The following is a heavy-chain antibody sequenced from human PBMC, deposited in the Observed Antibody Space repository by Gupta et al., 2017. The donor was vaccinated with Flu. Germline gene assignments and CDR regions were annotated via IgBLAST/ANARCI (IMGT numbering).Heavy chain of an antibody. D-gene: IGHD2-15*01. CDR3: ARRASGCSGGSCYSKSPWRPGGKNWFDP. J-gene: IGHJ5*02. V-gene: IGHV4-34*01. Sequence: QVQLQQWGAGLLKPSETLSLTCAVYGGSFSGYYWSWIRQPPGKGLEWLGAIKHSGSTNYNPSLKSRVTISVDTSKNQFSLKLSSVTAADTAVYYCARRASGCSGGSCYSKSPWRPGGKNWFDPWGQGNLVTVSS. CDR2: IKHSGST. CDR1: GGSFSGYY.